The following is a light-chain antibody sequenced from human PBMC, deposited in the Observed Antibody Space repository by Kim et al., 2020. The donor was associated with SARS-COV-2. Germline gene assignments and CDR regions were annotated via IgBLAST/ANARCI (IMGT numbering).Light chain of an antibody. V-gene: IGLV3-21*03. CDR3: QVWDSSSDHPVV. J-gene: IGLJ2*01. Sequence: PGKPARISCGGHNVASKGVHWLQQKPGLAPVLVVYDDGDRPSRITERFTGSNSRNTATLTVSRVEAGDKSDYYCQVWDSSSDHPVVFGGGAQLTVL. CDR2: DDG. CDR1: NVASKG.